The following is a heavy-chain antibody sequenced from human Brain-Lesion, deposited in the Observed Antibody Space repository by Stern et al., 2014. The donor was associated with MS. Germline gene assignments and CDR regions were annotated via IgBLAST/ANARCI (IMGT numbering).Heavy chain of an antibody. Sequence: QDPLVQSGAEVKKPGASVKVSCKVSGYTLTDLSMHWVRQAPRKGLEWMGGFDPEDGETIYAQKFQGRVTMTEDTSTDTAYMELSSLRSEYTAVYYCATLSPGAGGNYYRHFDYWGQGTLVTVSS. CDR1: GYTLTDLS. CDR2: FDPEDGET. D-gene: IGHD1-26*01. V-gene: IGHV1-24*01. CDR3: ATLSPGAGGNYYRHFDY. J-gene: IGHJ4*02.